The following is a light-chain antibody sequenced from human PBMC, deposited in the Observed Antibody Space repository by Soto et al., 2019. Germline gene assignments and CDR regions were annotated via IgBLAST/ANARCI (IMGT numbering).Light chain of an antibody. V-gene: IGLV2-8*01. CDR3: SSDAGKYNYV. Sequence: QSVLTQPPSASGSPGQSVTIPCTGTSSDVGGYDHVSWYQQHPGKAPKLIIYEVTKRPAGVPDRFSGSKSGNTASLTVSGLQAEDEADYYCSSDAGKYNYVFGTGTKVTVL. CDR2: EVT. J-gene: IGLJ1*01. CDR1: SSDVGGYDH.